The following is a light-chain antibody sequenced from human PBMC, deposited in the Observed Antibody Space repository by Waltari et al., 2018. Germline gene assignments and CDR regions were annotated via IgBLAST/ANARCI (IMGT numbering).Light chain of an antibody. CDR1: QSISSNY. Sequence: EIVLTQSPGTLSLSPGERATLSCRASQSISSNYLAWYQQKSGQAPRPLIYGAFNRATGIPDRFSGSGSVTDFTLTISGLDPEDFAVYYCQQYVESPPPLMYTFGQGTKLEIK. J-gene: IGKJ2*01. CDR2: GAF. V-gene: IGKV3-20*01. CDR3: QQYVESPPPLMYT.